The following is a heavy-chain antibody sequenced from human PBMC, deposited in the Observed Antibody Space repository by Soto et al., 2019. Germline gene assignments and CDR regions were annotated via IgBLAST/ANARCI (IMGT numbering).Heavy chain of an antibody. CDR3: ARVLGSGSYYYYYMDV. D-gene: IGHD3-10*01. V-gene: IGHV3-21*01. CDR1: GFTFSSYS. J-gene: IGHJ6*03. CDR2: ISSSSSYI. Sequence: EVQLVESGGGLVKPGGSLRLSCAASGFTFSSYSMNWVRQAPGKGLEWVSSISSSSSYIYYADSVKGRFTISRDNAKNSLYLQMNSRRAEDTAVYYCARVLGSGSYYYYYMDVWGKGTTVTVSS.